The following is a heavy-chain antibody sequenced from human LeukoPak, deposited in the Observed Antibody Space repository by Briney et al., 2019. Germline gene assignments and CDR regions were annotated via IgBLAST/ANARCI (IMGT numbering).Heavy chain of an antibody. D-gene: IGHD6-13*01. CDR1: GFTFSSYA. CDR3: AKDKDLWCSSWYFDY. Sequence: TGGSLRLSCAASGFTFSSYAMSWVRQAPGKGLEWVSAISGSGGSTYYADSVKGRFTISRDNSKNTLYLQMNSLRAEDTAVYYCAKDKDLWCSSWYFDYWGQGTLVTVSS. J-gene: IGHJ4*02. CDR2: ISGSGGST. V-gene: IGHV3-23*01.